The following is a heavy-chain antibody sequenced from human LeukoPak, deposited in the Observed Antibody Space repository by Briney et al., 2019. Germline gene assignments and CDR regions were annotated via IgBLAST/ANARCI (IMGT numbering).Heavy chain of an antibody. CDR2: LSASGGGT. Sequence: GGSLRLSCAASGLTFSNFAMTWVRQTPGKGLEWVSALSASGGGTFYAPSVKGRFTISRDNSKNTVSLQMNSLRAEGTALYYCATVLHTSMTTWAAFDTWGQGTMVTVSS. J-gene: IGHJ3*02. D-gene: IGHD5-18*01. CDR1: GLTFSNFA. CDR3: ATVLHTSMTTWAAFDT. V-gene: IGHV3-23*01.